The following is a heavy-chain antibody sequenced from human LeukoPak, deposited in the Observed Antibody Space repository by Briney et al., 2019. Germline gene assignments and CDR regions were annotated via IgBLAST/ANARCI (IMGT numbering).Heavy chain of an antibody. J-gene: IGHJ4*02. CDR1: GFTFSGSA. CDR3: AKELEAADFDY. D-gene: IGHD6-13*01. V-gene: IGHV3-73*01. CDR2: IRSKANSYAT. Sequence: PGGSLRLSCAASGFTFSGSAMHWVRQASGKGLEWVGRIRSKANSYATAYAASVKSRFTISRDDSKNTAYLQMNSLRAEDTAVYYCAKELEAADFDYWGQGTLVTVSS.